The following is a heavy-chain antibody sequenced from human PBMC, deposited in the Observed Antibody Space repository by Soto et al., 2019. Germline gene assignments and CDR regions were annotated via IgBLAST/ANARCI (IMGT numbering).Heavy chain of an antibody. Sequence: SQTLSLTCVISGDSVSSNSAAWNWIRQSPSRGLEWLGRTYYRSKWYNDYAVSVKSRITINPDTSKNQFSLQLNSVTPEDTAVYYCAREHHSGWYYYYGMDVWGQGTTVTVSS. V-gene: IGHV6-1*01. D-gene: IGHD6-19*01. CDR2: TYYRSKWYN. CDR3: AREHHSGWYYYYGMDV. J-gene: IGHJ6*02. CDR1: GDSVSSNSAA.